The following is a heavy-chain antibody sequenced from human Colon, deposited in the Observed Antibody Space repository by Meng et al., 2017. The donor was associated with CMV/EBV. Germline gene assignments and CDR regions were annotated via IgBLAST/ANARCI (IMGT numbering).Heavy chain of an antibody. CDR2: ISSSGSDV. CDR1: GFTFSNYE. D-gene: IGHD1-7*01. V-gene: IGHV3-48*03. CDR3: ARDVELPYYGMDA. J-gene: IGHJ6*02. Sequence: GESLKISCAGSGFTFSNYEMTWVRQAPGKGLEWVSYISSSGSDVFFADSVKGRFTISRDNANNSLYLQMNSLRAEDTAIYYCARDVELPYYGMDAWSQGTTVTVSS.